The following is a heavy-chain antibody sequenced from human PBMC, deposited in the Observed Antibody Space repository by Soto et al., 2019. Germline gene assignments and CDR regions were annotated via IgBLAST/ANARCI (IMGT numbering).Heavy chain of an antibody. CDR2: IYWDDDK. Sequence: SGPTLVNPTQTLTLTCTFSGFSLSTSDVGVGWIRQPPGKALEWLAVIYWDDDKRYRPSLKSRLTITMDTSKNQVVLTMTNMDPVDTATYYCARTKYSMSSFDYWGQGTLVTVSS. V-gene: IGHV2-5*02. J-gene: IGHJ4*02. CDR3: ARTKYSMSSFDY. D-gene: IGHD6-6*01. CDR1: GFSLSTSDVG.